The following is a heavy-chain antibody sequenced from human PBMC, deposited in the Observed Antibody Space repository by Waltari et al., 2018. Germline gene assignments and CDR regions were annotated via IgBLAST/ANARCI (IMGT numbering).Heavy chain of an antibody. J-gene: IGHJ3*02. CDR2: INAGNGNT. V-gene: IGHV1-3*03. CDR1: GYTFTSYA. CDR3: ARRSYCSGGSCYSSDDAFDI. Sequence: QVQLVQSGAEVKKPGASVKVSCKASGYTFTSYAMHWVRQAPGQGPEWMGWINAGNGNTKYSQEFQGRVTITRDTSASTAYMELSSLRSEDMAVYYCARRSYCSGGSCYSSDDAFDIWGQGTMVTVSS. D-gene: IGHD2-15*01.